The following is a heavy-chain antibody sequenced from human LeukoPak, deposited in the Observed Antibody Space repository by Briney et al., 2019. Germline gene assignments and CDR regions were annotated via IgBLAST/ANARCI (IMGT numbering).Heavy chain of an antibody. CDR1: GFTVSSNH. Sequence: GGSLRLSCAASGFTVSSNHMNWVRQAPGRGLEWVSSISTSSSYLYYAKSVRGRFIISRDNAENSLFLQMKSLRAEDTAVYYCTRDFHFAQHYYMDVWGKGTTVTVSS. J-gene: IGHJ6*03. CDR2: ISTSSSYL. D-gene: IGHD3-3*02. CDR3: TRDFHFAQHYYMDV. V-gene: IGHV3-21*01.